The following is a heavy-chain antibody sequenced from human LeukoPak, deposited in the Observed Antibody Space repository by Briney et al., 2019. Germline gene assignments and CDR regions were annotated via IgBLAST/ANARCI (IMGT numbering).Heavy chain of an antibody. J-gene: IGHJ3*01. CDR3: ARDKGLPQAFDL. D-gene: IGHD5/OR15-5a*01. Sequence: SETLSLTCTVSGGSVSSYYWSWIRQPPGKGLEYIGYISYSGTTSYNPSLKSRVTISVDTSKNQFSLKLTSVTAADTAVYYCARDKGLPQAFDLWGQGTMVTVSS. CDR1: GGSVSSYY. V-gene: IGHV4-59*02. CDR2: ISYSGTT.